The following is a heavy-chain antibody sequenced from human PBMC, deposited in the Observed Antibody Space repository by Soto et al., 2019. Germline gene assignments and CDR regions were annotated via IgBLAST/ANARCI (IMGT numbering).Heavy chain of an antibody. Sequence: EVRLVESGGGLVQPGGSLRLSCAASGFTFSSYSMNWVRQAPGKGLEWVSYISSSSSTIYYADSVKGRFTISRDNAKNSLYLQMNSLRAEDTAVYYCAGFTPPNWGQGTMVTVSS. CDR1: GFTFSSYS. D-gene: IGHD3-10*01. J-gene: IGHJ3*01. CDR3: AGFTPPN. CDR2: ISSSSSTI. V-gene: IGHV3-48*01.